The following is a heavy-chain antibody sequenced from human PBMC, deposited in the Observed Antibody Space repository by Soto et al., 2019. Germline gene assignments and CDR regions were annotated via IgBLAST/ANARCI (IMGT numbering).Heavy chain of an antibody. CDR2: ISSSSSYI. CDR3: ARDLGDGYNYYFDY. CDR1: GFTFSSYS. J-gene: IGHJ4*02. D-gene: IGHD5-12*01. Sequence: AVGSLRLSCAASGFTFSSYSMNWVRQAPGKGLEWVSSISSSSSYIYYADSVKGRFTISRDNAKNSLYLQMNSLRAEDTAVYYCARDLGDGYNYYFDYWGQGTLVTVSS. V-gene: IGHV3-21*01.